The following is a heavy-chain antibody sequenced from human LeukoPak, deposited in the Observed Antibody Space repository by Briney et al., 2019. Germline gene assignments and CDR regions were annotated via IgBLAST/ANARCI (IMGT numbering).Heavy chain of an antibody. V-gene: IGHV4-59*01. CDR2: NYYSGST. CDR1: GGSISSYY. Sequence: SETLSLTCTVSGGSISSYYWSWIRQPPGKGLEWIGYNYYSGSTNYNPSLKSRVTISVDTPKNQFSLKLSSVTAADTAVYYCARGEYYFDYWGQGTLVTVSS. D-gene: IGHD3-10*01. CDR3: ARGEYYFDY. J-gene: IGHJ4*02.